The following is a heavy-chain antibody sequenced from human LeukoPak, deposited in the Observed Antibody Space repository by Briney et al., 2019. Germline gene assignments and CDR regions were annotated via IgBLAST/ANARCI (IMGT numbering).Heavy chain of an antibody. V-gene: IGHV4-59*08. Sequence: PSETLSLTCTVSGGSISSYYWSWIRQPPGKGLEWIGYIYYSESTNCNPSLKSRVTISVDTSKNQFSLKLSSVTAADTAVYYCARQGDGYTYFDYWGQGTLVTVSS. J-gene: IGHJ4*02. CDR3: ARQGDGYTYFDY. D-gene: IGHD5-24*01. CDR2: IYYSEST. CDR1: GGSISSYY.